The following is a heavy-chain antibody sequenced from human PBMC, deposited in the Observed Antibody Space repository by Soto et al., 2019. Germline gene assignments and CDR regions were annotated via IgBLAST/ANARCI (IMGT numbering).Heavy chain of an antibody. CDR1: GFTFSSYG. V-gene: IGHV3-33*01. CDR3: ARPSYYYYMDV. CDR2: IWYDGSNK. J-gene: IGHJ6*03. Sequence: QVQLVESGGGVVQPGRSLRLSCAASGFTFSSYGMHWVRQAPGKGLEWVAVIWYDGSNKYYADSVKGRFTISRDNSKNTLYLQMNSLRAEDTAVYYCARPSYYYYMDVWGKGTTVTVSS.